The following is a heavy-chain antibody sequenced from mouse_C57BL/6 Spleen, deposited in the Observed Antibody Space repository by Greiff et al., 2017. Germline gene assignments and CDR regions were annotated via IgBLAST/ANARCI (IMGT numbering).Heavy chain of an antibody. D-gene: IGHD1-1*01. Sequence: VQLQQSGAELVKPGASVKISCKASGYAFSSYWMNWVKQRPGKGLEWIGQIYPGDGDTNYNGKFKGKATLTADKSSSTAYMQLSSLTSEDSAVYFCASLYYYGSSGRGMDYWGQGTSVTVSS. CDR2: IYPGDGDT. J-gene: IGHJ4*01. V-gene: IGHV1-80*01. CDR1: GYAFSSYW. CDR3: ASLYYYGSSGRGMDY.